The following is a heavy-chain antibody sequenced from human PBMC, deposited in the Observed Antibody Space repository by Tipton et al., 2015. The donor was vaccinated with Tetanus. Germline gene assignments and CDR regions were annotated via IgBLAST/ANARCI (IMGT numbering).Heavy chain of an antibody. Sequence: TLSLTCTVSGGSISSSNYYWGWIRQPPGKGLEWFGRIYYSGSTSYNPSLKSRVTISVDTSKNQFSLELNSVTAADTAEYYCARLVKQWLVPEDYWGQGTLITVSS. D-gene: IGHD6-19*01. CDR2: IYYSGST. V-gene: IGHV4-39*01. CDR1: GGSISSSNYY. CDR3: ARLVKQWLVPEDY. J-gene: IGHJ4*02.